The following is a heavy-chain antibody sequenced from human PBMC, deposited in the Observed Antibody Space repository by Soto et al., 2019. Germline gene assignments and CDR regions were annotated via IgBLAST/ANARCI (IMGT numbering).Heavy chain of an antibody. Sequence: EVQLLESGGGLVQPGGSLRLSCAASGFTFSSYAMSWVRQAPGKGLEWVSAISGSGGSTYYADSVKGRFTISRDNSKNTLYLQMNSLRAEDTAVYYCAKSPSGAWLMKRDAFDIWGQGTMVTVSS. CDR1: GFTFSSYA. CDR2: ISGSGGST. V-gene: IGHV3-23*01. D-gene: IGHD6-19*01. CDR3: AKSPSGAWLMKRDAFDI. J-gene: IGHJ3*02.